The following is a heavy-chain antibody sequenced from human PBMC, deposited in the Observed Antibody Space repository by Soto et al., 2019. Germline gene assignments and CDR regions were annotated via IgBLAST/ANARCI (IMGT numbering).Heavy chain of an antibody. CDR1: GGSFSGYY. Sequence: SETLSLTCAVYGGSFSGYYWSWIRQPPGKGLEWIGEINHSGSTNYNPSLKSRVTISVDTSKNQFSLKLSSVTAADTAVYYCARHSGVRFLEWLPHRQVFYFDYWGKGTLVTVSS. V-gene: IGHV4-34*01. D-gene: IGHD3-3*01. J-gene: IGHJ4*02. CDR2: INHSGST. CDR3: ARHSGVRFLEWLPHRQVFYFDY.